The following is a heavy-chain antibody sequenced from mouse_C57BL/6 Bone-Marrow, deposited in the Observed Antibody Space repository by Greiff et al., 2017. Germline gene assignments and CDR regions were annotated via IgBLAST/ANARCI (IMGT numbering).Heavy chain of an antibody. CDR1: GFNIKDDY. V-gene: IGHV14-4*01. D-gene: IGHD2-4*01. CDR2: IDPENGDT. J-gene: IGHJ4*01. Sequence: VQLQQSGAELVRPGASVTLSCTASGFNIKDDYMHWVKQRPERGLGWIGWIDPENGDTEYASKFQGKATITADTSSNTAYLQLSSLTSEDTAVYYCTFYDYGQGDYWGQGTSVTVSS. CDR3: TFYDYGQGDY.